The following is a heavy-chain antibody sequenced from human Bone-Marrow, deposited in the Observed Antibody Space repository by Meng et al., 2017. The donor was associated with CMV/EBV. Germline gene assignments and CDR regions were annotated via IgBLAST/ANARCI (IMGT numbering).Heavy chain of an antibody. J-gene: IGHJ6*02. D-gene: IGHD2-2*02. CDR2: IYYSGST. CDR3: AREGKGTSYRGYYYYYGMAV. Sequence: SETLSLTCTVSGGSISSGDYYWSWIRQPPGKGLEWIGYIYYSGSTYYNPSLKSRVTISVDTSKNQFSLKLSSVTAADTAVYYCAREGKGTSYRGYYYYYGMAVWGQGTTVTVSS. CDR1: GGSISSGDYY. V-gene: IGHV4-30-4*08.